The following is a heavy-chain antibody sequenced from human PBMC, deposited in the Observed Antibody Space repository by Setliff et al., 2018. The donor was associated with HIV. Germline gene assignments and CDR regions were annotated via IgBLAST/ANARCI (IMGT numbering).Heavy chain of an antibody. D-gene: IGHD3-10*01. CDR1: DGSVSGYS. CDR2: IYTSGTT. Sequence: SETLSLTCSVSDGSVSGYSWSWIRQPAGKGLEWIGRIYTSGTTNYNPSLKSRVTMSVDTSKNQFSLKLSSVTTADTAVYYCARAGSMVRGVIISAIDIWGQGTMVTVSS. J-gene: IGHJ3*02. V-gene: IGHV4-4*07. CDR3: ARAGSMVRGVIISAIDI.